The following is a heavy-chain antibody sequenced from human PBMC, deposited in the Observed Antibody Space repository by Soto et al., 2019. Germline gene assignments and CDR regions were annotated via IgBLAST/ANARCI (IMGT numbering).Heavy chain of an antibody. Sequence: SETLSLTCSVSGGSISNGGYYWSWIRQHPGKGLEWIGYINYSGSTYYNPSLKSRATISVDTSKNQFSLKLSSVTAADTAVFYCARDPFSRSIRVPGFDYWGQGTLVTVSS. V-gene: IGHV4-31*03. CDR1: GGSISNGGYY. J-gene: IGHJ4*02. D-gene: IGHD6-6*01. CDR3: ARDPFSRSIRVPGFDY. CDR2: INYSGST.